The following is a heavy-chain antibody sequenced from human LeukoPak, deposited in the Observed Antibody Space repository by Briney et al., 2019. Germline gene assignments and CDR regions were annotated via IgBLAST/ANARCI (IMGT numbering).Heavy chain of an antibody. Sequence: GRSLRLSCAASGFSVSNHYMAWVRQAPGRRLEWVSFIWADGTTFYTDSVRGRFTVSRDQFKNTLYLQMSSLRPDDTALYYCARDGAGIESWVELDPWGQGTQVTVPA. CDR1: GFSVSNHY. D-gene: IGHD5-24*01. J-gene: IGHJ5*02. V-gene: IGHV3-66*02. CDR3: ARDGAGIESWVELDP. CDR2: IWADGTT.